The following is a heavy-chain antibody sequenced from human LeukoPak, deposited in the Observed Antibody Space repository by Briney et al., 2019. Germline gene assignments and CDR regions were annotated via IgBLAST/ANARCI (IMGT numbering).Heavy chain of an antibody. J-gene: IGHJ4*02. CDR2: IRYDGSNK. V-gene: IGHV3-30*02. D-gene: IGHD3-3*01. Sequence: GGSLRLSCAASGFTFSSYGMHWVRQAPGKGLEWVAFIRYDGSNKHYADSVKGRFTISRDNSKNTLYLQMNSLRAEDTAVYYCAKDHSLDDFWSGYPRDWGQGTLVTVSS. CDR3: AKDHSLDDFWSGYPRD. CDR1: GFTFSSYG.